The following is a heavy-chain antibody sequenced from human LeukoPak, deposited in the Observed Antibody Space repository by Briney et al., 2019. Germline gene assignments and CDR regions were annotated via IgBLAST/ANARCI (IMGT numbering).Heavy chain of an antibody. J-gene: IGHJ6*02. Sequence: ASVKVSCKTSGYTFTGYYLRWVRQAPGQGLEWMGWVHPNSGGTKNAQKFQGRVTMTRDTSISTAYMELNRLTSDDTAVYYCATYSNSTLQYYYGLDVWGQGTTVTVSS. CDR3: ATYSNSTLQYYYGLDV. CDR1: GYTFTGYY. V-gene: IGHV1-2*02. D-gene: IGHD6-6*01. CDR2: VHPNSGGT.